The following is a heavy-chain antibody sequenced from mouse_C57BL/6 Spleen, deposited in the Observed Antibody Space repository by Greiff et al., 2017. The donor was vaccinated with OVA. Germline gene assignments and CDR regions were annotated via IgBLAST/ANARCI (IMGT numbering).Heavy chain of an antibody. CDR3: ARTYYDYPYAMDY. V-gene: IGHV14-2*01. CDR2: IAPEDGET. J-gene: IGHJ4*01. Sequence: EVQLVESGAELVKPGASVKLSCTASGFNIKDYYMHWVKHRTEQGLEWIGRIAPEDGETKYAPKFQGKATITADTSYNTAYLQLSSLTSEDTAVYYCARTYYDYPYAMDYWGQGTSVTVSS. D-gene: IGHD2-4*01. CDR1: GFNIKDYY.